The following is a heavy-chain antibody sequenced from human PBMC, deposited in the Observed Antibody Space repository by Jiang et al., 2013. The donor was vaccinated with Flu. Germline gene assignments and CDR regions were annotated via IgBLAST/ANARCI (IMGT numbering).Heavy chain of an antibody. CDR2: TYYRSKWYN. J-gene: IGHJ4*02. D-gene: IGHD5-18*01. CDR1: GDSVPSNSAA. V-gene: IGHV6-1*01. Sequence: SLTCAISGDSVPSNSAAWNWIRQSPSRGLEWLGRTYYRSKWYNEYAVSVESRITIDADTSKNQFSLQLTSVTPEGTAVYYCAREGAAMVLYYKFDYWGQGTLVTVSS. CDR3: AREGAAMVLYYKFDY.